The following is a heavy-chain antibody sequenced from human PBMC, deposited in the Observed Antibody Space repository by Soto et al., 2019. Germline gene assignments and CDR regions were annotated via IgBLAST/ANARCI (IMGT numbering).Heavy chain of an antibody. CDR1: GFTFSCCA. V-gene: IGHV3-23*01. CDR3: VKHRGGGSYTTWSFAS. CDR2: IHGDGDYM. J-gene: IGHJ2*01. D-gene: IGHD1-26*01. Sequence: EVQLLDSGGGLVQPGGSLRLSCAASGFTFSCCAMSWVRQAPGKGLEWVSTIHGDGDYMQYTDSVKGRFTISRDNSRNTLYLHMDSLRGDDTAVYYCVKHRGGGSYTTWSFASWGRGTLVTVSS.